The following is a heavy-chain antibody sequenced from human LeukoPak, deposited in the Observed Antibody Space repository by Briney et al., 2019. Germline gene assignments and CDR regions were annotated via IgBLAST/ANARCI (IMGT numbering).Heavy chain of an antibody. V-gene: IGHV6-1*01. CDR1: GDSVSSNSAA. CDR2: TYYRSKWYN. CDR3: ARSHHIGWFGELVNNYYYYGMDV. Sequence: SQTLSLTCAISGDSVSSNSAAWNWIRQSPSRGLEWLGRTYYRSKWYNDYAVSVKSRITINPDTSKNQFSLQLNSVTPEDTAVYYCARSHHIGWFGELVNNYYYYGMDVWGQGTTVTVSS. J-gene: IGHJ6*02. D-gene: IGHD3-10*01.